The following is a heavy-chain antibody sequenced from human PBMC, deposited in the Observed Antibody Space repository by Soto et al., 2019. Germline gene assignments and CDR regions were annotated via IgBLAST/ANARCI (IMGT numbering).Heavy chain of an antibody. CDR2: IYYNGNT. D-gene: IGHD2-21*02. CDR3: ARSNWYSEY. J-gene: IGHJ4*02. V-gene: IGHV4-59*11. CDR1: GGSISNHY. Sequence: QEQLQESGPGLVKPSETLSLTCTVSGGSISNHYWSWIRQPPGKGLEWIGYIYYNGNTNYNPSLKSRVTMSVDTSKNQFSLKLSSVTAADTAVYYCARSNWYSEYWGQGTLVTVSS.